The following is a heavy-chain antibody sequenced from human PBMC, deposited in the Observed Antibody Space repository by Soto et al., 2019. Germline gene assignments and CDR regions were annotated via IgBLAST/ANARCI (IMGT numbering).Heavy chain of an antibody. D-gene: IGHD2-2*01. V-gene: IGHV3-11*01. CDR2: ISSSGSTI. CDR1: GFTFSDYY. CDR3: ARDLGTSGTRVHGMDV. J-gene: IGHJ6*02. Sequence: QVQLVESGGGLVKPGGSLRLSCAASGFTFSDYYMSWIRQAPGKGLEWVSYISSSGSTIYYADSVKGRFTISRDNAKKSVFLQMNSLIAEVTAGYYCARDLGTSGTRVHGMDVWGQGATVTGSS.